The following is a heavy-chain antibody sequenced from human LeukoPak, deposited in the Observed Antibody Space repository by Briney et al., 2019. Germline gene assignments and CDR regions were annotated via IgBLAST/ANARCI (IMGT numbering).Heavy chain of an antibody. J-gene: IGHJ4*02. CDR1: GFTFENYW. V-gene: IGHV3-7*01. CDR3: ARWAGVTDQ. D-gene: IGHD5-18*01. Sequence: GGSLRLSCAASGFTFENYWMSWVRQVPRKGPEWVANIKQDGSVEHYLDSVKGRFTISRDNAKNSLFLQTNSLIAEDTAVYYCARWAGVTDQWGQGTLVTVSS. CDR2: IKQDGSVE.